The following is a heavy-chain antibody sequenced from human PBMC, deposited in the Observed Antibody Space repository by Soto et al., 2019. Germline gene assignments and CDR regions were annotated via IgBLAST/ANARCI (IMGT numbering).Heavy chain of an antibody. J-gene: IGHJ2*01. CDR1: GYTFTDYY. D-gene: IGHD2-2*01. CDR2: INPDSGGT. Sequence: ASVKVSCKTSGYTFTDYYIHWVRQAPGQGLEWVGWINPDSGGTNLAQRFQGRVTMTSDTSINTAYMELSSLRSDDTAVYYCAIRTGQLAIISEFDGDWFFEVWGRGTLVTVSS. CDR3: AIRTGQLAIISEFDGDWFFEV. V-gene: IGHV1-2*02.